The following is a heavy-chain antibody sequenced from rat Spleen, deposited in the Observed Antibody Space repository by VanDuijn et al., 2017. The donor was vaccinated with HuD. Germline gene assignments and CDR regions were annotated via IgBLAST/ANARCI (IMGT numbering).Heavy chain of an antibody. V-gene: IGHV2-63*01. D-gene: IGHD1-12*02. CDR1: GFSLTSYN. Sequence: QVQLKESGPDLVQPSQTLSLTCTVSGFSLTSYNVHWVRQPTGKGLEWMGRMRFNGDPSYNSALRSRLSISRDTSKNQVFLEMNSLQTDDTGTYYCTRDHMMVVIRDWGQGVMVTVSS. J-gene: IGHJ2*01. CDR2: MRFNGDP. CDR3: TRDHMMVVIRD.